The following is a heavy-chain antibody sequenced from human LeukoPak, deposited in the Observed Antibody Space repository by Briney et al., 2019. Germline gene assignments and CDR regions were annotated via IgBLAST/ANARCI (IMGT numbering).Heavy chain of an antibody. J-gene: IGHJ4*02. CDR3: ARSRLVVVPAAIFY. Sequence: ASVKVSCKASGYTFTGYYMHWVRQAPGQGLEWMGWINPNSGGTNYAQKFQGRVTMTRDTSISTAYMELSRLRSDDTAVYYCARSRLVVVPAAIFYWGQGTLVTVS. CDR1: GYTFTGYY. V-gene: IGHV1-2*02. D-gene: IGHD2-2*02. CDR2: INPNSGGT.